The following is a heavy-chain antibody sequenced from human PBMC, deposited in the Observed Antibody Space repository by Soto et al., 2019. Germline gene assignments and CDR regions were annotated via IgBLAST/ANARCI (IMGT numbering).Heavy chain of an antibody. Sequence: EVQLVESGGGLVQPGWSLRLSCVASGFTFNYYWMHWVRQAPGKGLVWVSRIQSDGSSPDYVDSVKGRFTISRDNAKNTLYLQMNNLRAEDTAVYYCARGGDPDYWGQGTLVTVSS. D-gene: IGHD2-21*02. CDR1: GFTFNYYW. J-gene: IGHJ4*02. CDR2: IQSDGSSP. CDR3: ARGGDPDY. V-gene: IGHV3-74*01.